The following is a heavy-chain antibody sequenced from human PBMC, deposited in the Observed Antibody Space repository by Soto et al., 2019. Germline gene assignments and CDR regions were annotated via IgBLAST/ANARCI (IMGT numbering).Heavy chain of an antibody. J-gene: IGHJ6*02. CDR1: GGTFSSYT. CDR3: ARVGLNVILTGYLYGMDV. Sequence: QVQLVQSGAEVKKPGSSVKVSCKASGGTFSSYTISWVRQAPGQGLEWMGRIIPILGIANYAQKFQGRVTITADKSTSTAYMEQSSLRSEDTAVYYCARVGLNVILTGYLYGMDVWGQGTTVTVSS. CDR2: IIPILGIA. V-gene: IGHV1-69*02. D-gene: IGHD3-9*01.